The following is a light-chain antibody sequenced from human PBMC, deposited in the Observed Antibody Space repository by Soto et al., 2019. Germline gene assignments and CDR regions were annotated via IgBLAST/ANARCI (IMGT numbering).Light chain of an antibody. Sequence: QSVLTQPPSASGTPGQRVTISCSGSSCNIGSNTVNWYQQLPGMAPKLLIYSNNQRPSGVPDRFSGSKSGTSASLAISGLQSVDELFYYCAPWDARLTGSYVFATGPKVTVL. CDR2: SNN. V-gene: IGLV1-44*01. CDR3: APWDARLTGSYV. CDR1: SCNIGSNT. J-gene: IGLJ1*01.